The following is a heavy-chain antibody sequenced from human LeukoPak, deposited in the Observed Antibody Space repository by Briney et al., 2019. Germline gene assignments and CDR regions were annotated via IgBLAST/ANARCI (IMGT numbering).Heavy chain of an antibody. CDR3: AIVNSSPRGPFDY. D-gene: IGHD6-13*01. CDR1: GGSINSGSYY. V-gene: IGHV4-61*02. Sequence: SETLSLTCTVSGGSINSGSYYWNWIRQPAGKGLEWIGRIYTSGSTEYNPSLKSRVTISVDTSKNQFSLKLSSVTAADTAVYYCAIVNSSPRGPFDYWGQGTLVTVSS. CDR2: IYTSGST. J-gene: IGHJ4*02.